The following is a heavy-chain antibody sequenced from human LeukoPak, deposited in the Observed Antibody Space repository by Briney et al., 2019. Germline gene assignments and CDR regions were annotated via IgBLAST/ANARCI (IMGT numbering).Heavy chain of an antibody. CDR1: GYTFTGYY. CDR3: ARYGTVTTDFDY. D-gene: IGHD4-17*01. V-gene: IGHV1-2*02. CDR2: NNPNSGGT. Sequence: ASVKVSCKACGYTFTGYYIHWVRQAPGQGLEWMGWNNPNSGGTFYAQKFQGRVSMTRDTSISTAYMELNRLRSDDTAVYYCARYGTVTTDFDYWGQGTLVTVS. J-gene: IGHJ4*02.